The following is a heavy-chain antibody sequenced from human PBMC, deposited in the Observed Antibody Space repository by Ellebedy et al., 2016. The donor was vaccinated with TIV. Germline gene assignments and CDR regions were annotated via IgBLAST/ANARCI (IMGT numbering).Heavy chain of an antibody. V-gene: IGHV1-2*02. CDR3: ARDFSTRHYGMDV. Sequence: ASVKVSCKASGYTFTGPYIHWVRQAPGHGLAWLGWIDPNRGGINYAQKFQGRVTMTRDTSISTAYMELSRLRSDDTAVYYCARDFSTRHYGMDVWGQGTTVTVSS. D-gene: IGHD2-2*01. CDR2: IDPNRGGI. CDR1: GYTFTGPY. J-gene: IGHJ6*02.